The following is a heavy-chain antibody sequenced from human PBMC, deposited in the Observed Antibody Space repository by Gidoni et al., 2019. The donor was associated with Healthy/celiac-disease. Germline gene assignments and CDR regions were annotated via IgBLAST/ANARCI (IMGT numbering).Heavy chain of an antibody. D-gene: IGHD6-19*01. CDR1: GFTFSSYW. CDR2: IKQDGSEK. V-gene: IGHV3-7*01. J-gene: IGHJ4*02. Sequence: EVQLVESGGGLVQPGGSLRLSCAASGFTFSSYWMSWVRQAPGKGLEWVANIKQDGSEKYYVDCVKGRFTISRDNAKNSLYLQMNSLRAEDTAVYYCARDVAVGSSDFDYWGQGTLVTVSS. CDR3: ARDVAVGSSDFDY.